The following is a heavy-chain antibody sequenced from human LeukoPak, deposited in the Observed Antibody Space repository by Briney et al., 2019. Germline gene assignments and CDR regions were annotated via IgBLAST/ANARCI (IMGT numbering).Heavy chain of an antibody. Sequence: ASVKVSCKASGYTFTSYAMHWVRQAPGQRLEWMGWINAGNGNTKYSQEFQGRVTITRDTSASTAYMELSSLRSEDMAVYHCARVARGSYPDYWGQGTLVTVSS. CDR3: ARVARGSYPDY. V-gene: IGHV1-3*03. CDR2: INAGNGNT. CDR1: GYTFTSYA. D-gene: IGHD1-26*01. J-gene: IGHJ4*02.